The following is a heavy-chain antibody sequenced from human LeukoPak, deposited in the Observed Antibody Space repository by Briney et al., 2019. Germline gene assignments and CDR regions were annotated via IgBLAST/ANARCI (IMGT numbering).Heavy chain of an antibody. Sequence: SETLSLTCTVFGGSISTYYWNWIRQPPGKGLEWIGYIYHSGSTNYNPSLQSRVTISVDTSKNQFSLNLNSVTAADTAVYYCARGGAARLHFQNWGQGTLVTVTS. CDR3: ARGGAARLHFQN. CDR1: GGSISTYY. V-gene: IGHV4-59*01. D-gene: IGHD6-6*01. J-gene: IGHJ1*01. CDR2: IYHSGST.